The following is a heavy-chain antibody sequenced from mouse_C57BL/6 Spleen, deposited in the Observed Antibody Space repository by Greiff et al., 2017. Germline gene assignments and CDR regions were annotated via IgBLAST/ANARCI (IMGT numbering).Heavy chain of an antibody. CDR2: INPNNGGT. V-gene: IGHV1-26*01. J-gene: IGHJ3*01. CDR3: ASGYYYYLAWFAY. Sequence: VQLQQSGPELVKPGASVKISCKASGYTFTDYYMNWVKQSHGKSLEWIGDINPNNGGTSYNQKFKGKATLTVDKSSSTAYMELRSLTADDSAVYYCASGYYYYLAWFAYWGQVTLVTVSA. D-gene: IGHD2-4*01. CDR1: GYTFTDYY.